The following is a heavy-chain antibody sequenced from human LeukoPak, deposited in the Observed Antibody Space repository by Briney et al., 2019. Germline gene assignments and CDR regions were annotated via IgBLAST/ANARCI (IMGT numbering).Heavy chain of an antibody. CDR3: ASLGYSSGWYWDY. D-gene: IGHD6-19*01. CDR1: GFTFSSYA. CDR2: ISYDGSNK. J-gene: IGHJ4*02. V-gene: IGHV3-30-3*01. Sequence: PGGSLRLSCAASGFTFSSYAMHWVRQAPGKGLEWVAVISYDGSNKYYADSVKGRFTISRDNSKNTLYLQMNSLRAEDTAVYYCASLGYSSGWYWDYWGQGTLVTVSS.